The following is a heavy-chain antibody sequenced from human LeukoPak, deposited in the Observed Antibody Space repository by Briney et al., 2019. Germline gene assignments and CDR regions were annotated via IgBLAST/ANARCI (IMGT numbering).Heavy chain of an antibody. D-gene: IGHD4-17*01. V-gene: IGHV4-39*01. CDR1: GGSISSSSYS. J-gene: IGHJ4*02. CDR2: IYYNGST. Sequence: SETLSLTCTVSGGSISSSSYSWVWIRQPPGKGLEWIGNIYYNGSTYYNPSLKSRVTISADSSKNQFSLKLSSVTAADTAVYYCARRNDYGDYGELFDYWGQGTLVTVSS. CDR3: ARRNDYGDYGELFDY.